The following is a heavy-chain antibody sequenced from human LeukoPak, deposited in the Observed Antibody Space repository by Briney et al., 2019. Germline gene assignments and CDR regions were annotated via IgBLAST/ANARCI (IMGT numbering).Heavy chain of an antibody. CDR3: AGDNPHLWFGELIDY. CDR1: GYTFTSYG. J-gene: IGHJ4*02. D-gene: IGHD3-10*01. V-gene: IGHV1-18*01. CDR2: ISAYNGNT. Sequence: ASVKVSCKASGYTFTSYGISWVRQAPGQGLEWMGWISAYNGNTNYAQKLQGRVTMTTDTSTSTAYMELRSLRSDDTAVYYCAGDNPHLWFGELIDYWGQGTLVTVSS.